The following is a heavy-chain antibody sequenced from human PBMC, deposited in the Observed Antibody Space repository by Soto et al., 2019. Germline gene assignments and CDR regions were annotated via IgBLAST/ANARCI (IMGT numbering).Heavy chain of an antibody. D-gene: IGHD2-2*01. CDR1: GGSISSGGYS. CDR3: ARGPFLVVPAAIGSYFDY. V-gene: IGHV4-30-2*01. Sequence: TLSLTCAVPGGSISSGGYSWSWIRQPPGKGLEWIGYIYHSGSTYYNPSLKSRVTISVDRSKNQFSLKLSSVTAADTAVYYCARGPFLVVPAAIGSYFDYWGQGTLVTVSS. CDR2: IYHSGST. J-gene: IGHJ4*02.